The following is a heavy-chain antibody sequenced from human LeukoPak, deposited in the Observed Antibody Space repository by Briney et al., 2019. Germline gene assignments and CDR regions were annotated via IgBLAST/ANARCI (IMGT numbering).Heavy chain of an antibody. D-gene: IGHD1-26*01. CDR1: GFTFSSYG. Sequence: GGSLRLSCAASGFTFSSYGMSWVRQAPGKGLEWVSGISGSGGSTYYADSVKGRFTISRDNSKNTLYLQMNSLRVEDTAVYYCAKERELLQDYWGQGTLVTVSS. CDR3: AKERELLQDY. V-gene: IGHV3-23*01. J-gene: IGHJ4*02. CDR2: ISGSGGST.